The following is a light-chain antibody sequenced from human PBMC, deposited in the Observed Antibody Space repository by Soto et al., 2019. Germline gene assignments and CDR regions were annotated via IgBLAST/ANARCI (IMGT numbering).Light chain of an antibody. Sequence: DIQVTQSPSSLSASIGDRVTITCRASQSISTFLNWYQQKPGKAPNLLIYVASNLQTGVPSRFSGSGSGTDFSLTISNLQHEDVATYYCQQSYRAPYTFGQGTTLEIK. J-gene: IGKJ2*01. CDR2: VAS. V-gene: IGKV1-39*01. CDR1: QSISTF. CDR3: QQSYRAPYT.